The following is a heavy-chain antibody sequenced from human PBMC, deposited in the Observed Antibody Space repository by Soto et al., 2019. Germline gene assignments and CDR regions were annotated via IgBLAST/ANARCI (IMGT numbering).Heavy chain of an antibody. V-gene: IGHV4-30-4*01. J-gene: IGHJ6*02. Sequence: QVQLQESGPGLVKPSQTLSLTCTVSGGSISSGDYYWSWIRHPPGKGLEWIGYIYYSGSTYYNPSLQSRVTISVDTSKNQFSLKLSSVTAADTAVYYCARDRIELWFGNRYYYYGMDVWGQGTTVTVSS. CDR1: GGSISSGDYY. CDR3: ARDRIELWFGNRYYYYGMDV. D-gene: IGHD3-10*01. CDR2: IYYSGST.